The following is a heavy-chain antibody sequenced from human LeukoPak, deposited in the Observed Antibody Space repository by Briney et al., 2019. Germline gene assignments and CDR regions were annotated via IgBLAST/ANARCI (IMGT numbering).Heavy chain of an antibody. V-gene: IGHV3-74*01. CDR1: GFTFDRHW. J-gene: IGHJ4*02. Sequence: PGGSLRLSCVASGFTFDRHWMRWVRQAPGKGLVWVSRIDTDGSDRGYAESVKGRFTISRDNTKNTLYLQMDSLRVEDTAVYYCARGGFIVGANQYFQWWGQGTRVIVSS. CDR3: ARGGFIVGANQYFQW. D-gene: IGHD3-16*02. CDR2: IDTDGSDR.